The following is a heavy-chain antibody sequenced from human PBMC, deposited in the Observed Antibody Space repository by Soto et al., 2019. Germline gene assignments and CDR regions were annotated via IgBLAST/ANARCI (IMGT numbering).Heavy chain of an antibody. CDR2: IYHTGST. D-gene: IGHD3-22*01. CDR3: ARVPIYYDSXGYYHYGNFDI. J-gene: IGHJ3*02. CDR1: GGSVNSAGYS. Sequence: SETLSLTCAVSGGSVNSAGYSWSWIRQPPGKGLEWIGYIYHTGSTYYNPSLKSRVTISLDRSNNHFSLELSSVTAADTAVYYCARVPIYYDSXGYYHYGNFDIWGQGTMVTVSS. V-gene: IGHV4-30-2*01.